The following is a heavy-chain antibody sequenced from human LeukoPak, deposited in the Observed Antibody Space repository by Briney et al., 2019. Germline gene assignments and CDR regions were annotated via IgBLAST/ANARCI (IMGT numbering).Heavy chain of an antibody. J-gene: IGHJ4*02. Sequence: ASVKVSCKASGYTFTGYYMHWVRQAPGQGLEWMGGIIPIFGTANYAQKFQGRVTITTDESTSTAYMELSSLRSEDTAVYYCARGRRRDGYNLVYWGQGTLVTVSS. D-gene: IGHD5-24*01. CDR2: IIPIFGTA. CDR1: GYTFTGYY. CDR3: ARGRRRDGYNLVY. V-gene: IGHV1-69*05.